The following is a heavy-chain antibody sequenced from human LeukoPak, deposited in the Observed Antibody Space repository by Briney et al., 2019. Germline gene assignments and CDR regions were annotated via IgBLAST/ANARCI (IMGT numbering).Heavy chain of an antibody. V-gene: IGHV3-23*01. CDR2: ISGSGGST. J-gene: IGHJ4*02. Sequence: GGSLRLSCTASGFTFSSYGMSWVRQAPGKGLEWVSAISGSGGSTYYADSVKGRFTISRDNSKNTLYLQMNSLRAEDTAVYYCAKGTRIQLWSTAFDYWGQGTLVTVSS. D-gene: IGHD5-18*01. CDR3: AKGTRIQLWSTAFDY. CDR1: GFTFSSYG.